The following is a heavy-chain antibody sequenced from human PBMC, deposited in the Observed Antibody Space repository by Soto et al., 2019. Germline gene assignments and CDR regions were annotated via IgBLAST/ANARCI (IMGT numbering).Heavy chain of an antibody. D-gene: IGHD1-26*01. J-gene: IGHJ4*02. CDR3: TRDPYGGSRYYFDS. CDR2: IWYDGSNK. Sequence: RRLSCAASGFSFSNYAMHWVRQAPGKGLEWVAVIWYDGSNKYYADSVKGRFTISKDNSQNTLYLQMNSLRAEDTAVYYCTRDPYGGSRYYFDSWGQGTLVTV. CDR1: GFSFSNYA. V-gene: IGHV3-33*01.